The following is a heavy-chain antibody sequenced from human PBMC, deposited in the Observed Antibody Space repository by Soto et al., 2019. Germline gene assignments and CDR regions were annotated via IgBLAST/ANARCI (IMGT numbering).Heavy chain of an antibody. CDR2: INPNSGGT. Sequence: GASVKVSCKASGYTFTGYYMHWVRQAPGQGLEWMGWINPNSGGTNYAQKFQGWVTMTRDTSISTAYMELSRLRSDDTAVYYCARDWGNFWSGYVNWFDPWGQGTPVTVSS. D-gene: IGHD3-3*01. CDR1: GYTFTGYY. CDR3: ARDWGNFWSGYVNWFDP. V-gene: IGHV1-2*04. J-gene: IGHJ5*02.